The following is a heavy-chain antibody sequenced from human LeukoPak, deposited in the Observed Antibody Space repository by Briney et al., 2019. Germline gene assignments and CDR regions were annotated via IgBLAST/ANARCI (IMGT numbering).Heavy chain of an antibody. Sequence: GGSLRLSCAASGFTFSSYWMHWVRQAPGKGLVWVSRINSDGSSTSYADSVKGRFTISRDNAKNTLYLQMNSLRAEDTAVYYCARDLGNSSLWFGELLGGGWFDPWGQGTPVTVPS. V-gene: IGHV3-74*01. D-gene: IGHD3-10*01. J-gene: IGHJ5*02. CDR3: ARDLGNSSLWFGELLGGGWFDP. CDR2: INSDGSST. CDR1: GFTFSSYW.